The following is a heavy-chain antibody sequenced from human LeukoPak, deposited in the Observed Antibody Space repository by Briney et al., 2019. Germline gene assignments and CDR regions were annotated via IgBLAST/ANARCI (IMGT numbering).Heavy chain of an antibody. J-gene: IGHJ3*02. D-gene: IGHD4-17*01. CDR1: GFTFDDYA. V-gene: IGHV3-9*01. CDR2: ISWNSGSI. Sequence: GGSLRLSCAASGFTFDDYAMHWVRQAPGKGLEWVSGISWNSGSIGYADSVKGRFTISRDNAKNSLYLQMNSLRAEDTALYYCAKDPDYGXXLXAXDIWGQGXMVTVSS. CDR3: AKDPDYGXXLXAXDI.